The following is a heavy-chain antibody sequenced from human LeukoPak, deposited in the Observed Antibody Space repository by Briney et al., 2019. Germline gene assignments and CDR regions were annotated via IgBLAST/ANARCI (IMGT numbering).Heavy chain of an antibody. Sequence: AGGSLRLSCAASGFTFSDYDMHWVPQATGKGLEWVSAIGTAGDTYYTVSVKGRFTISREKSKNPFYLQMNSLRAGDTAVYYCVRVAKERVGGVYYFDYWGQGTPVTVSS. V-gene: IGHV3-13*01. CDR1: GFTFSDYD. J-gene: IGHJ4*02. D-gene: IGHD1-1*01. CDR3: VRVAKERVGGVYYFDY. CDR2: IGTAGDT.